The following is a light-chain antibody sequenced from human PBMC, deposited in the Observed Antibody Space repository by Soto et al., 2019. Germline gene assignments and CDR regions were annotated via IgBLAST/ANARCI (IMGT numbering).Light chain of an antibody. CDR1: QAVNTR. J-gene: IGKJ1*01. CDR3: HQRQSWPRT. Sequence: SLFRRSPCTLSSXPGXIXXXXXXASQAVNTRLAWYQHKPGQAPRLLIYLASNRAAGVPARFSGSGSGTDFTLTISDVEPEDFAVYYCHQRQSWPRTFGQGTNVDI. V-gene: IGKV3-11*01. CDR2: LAS.